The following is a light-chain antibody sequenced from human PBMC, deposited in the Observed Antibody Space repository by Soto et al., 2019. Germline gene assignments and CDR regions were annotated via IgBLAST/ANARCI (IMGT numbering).Light chain of an antibody. J-gene: IGKJ4*02. Sequence: DIQVSQSPSPLSGSVGDRVTITCRASQTISSWLAWYQQKPGKAPKLLIYKASTLKSGVPSRFSGSGSGTEFTLTISSLQPDDFATYYWQQPNSYSVAFGGGTKVDIK. V-gene: IGKV1-5*03. CDR2: KAS. CDR3: QQPNSYSVA. CDR1: QTISSW.